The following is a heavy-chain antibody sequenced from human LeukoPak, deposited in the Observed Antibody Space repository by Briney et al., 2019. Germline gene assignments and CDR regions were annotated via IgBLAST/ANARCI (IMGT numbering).Heavy chain of an antibody. J-gene: IGHJ6*03. CDR2: INHSGST. CDR1: GGSFSGYY. CDR3: ARRRALWSFYYYYNMDV. Sequence: PSETLSLTCAVYGGSFSGYYWSWIRQPPGKGLEWIGEINHSGSTNYNPSLKSRVTISVDPSKNQFSLKLSSVTAADTAVYYCARRRALWSFYYYYNMDVWGKRTTVTISS. D-gene: IGHD3-10*01. V-gene: IGHV4-34*01.